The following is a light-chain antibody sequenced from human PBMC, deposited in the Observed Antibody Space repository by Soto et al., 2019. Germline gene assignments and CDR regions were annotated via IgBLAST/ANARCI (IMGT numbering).Light chain of an antibody. V-gene: IGKV3-20*01. CDR3: QQYDTSPRT. CDR1: QSVSSNY. CDR2: GAS. J-gene: IGKJ1*01. Sequence: EVMLTQSPGTLSLSPGERATLSCRASQSVSSNYLAWYQQKSGQAPRLLIYGASNRATGIPDRFSGSGSGTDFTLTIPRLEPEDFAVYYCQQYDTSPRTFGQGTKVEFK.